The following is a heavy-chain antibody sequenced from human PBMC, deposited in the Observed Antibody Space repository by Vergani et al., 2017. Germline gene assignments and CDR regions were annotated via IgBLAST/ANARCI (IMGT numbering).Heavy chain of an antibody. D-gene: IGHD3-3*01. Sequence: EVQLVQSGAEVKKPGESLKISCKGSGYSFTSYWIGWVRQMPGKGLEWMGIIYPGDSDTRYSPSFQGQVTISADKSISTAYLQWSSLKASDTAMYYRARHSVALLRQNHYYDYMDVWGKGTTVTVSS. J-gene: IGHJ6*03. CDR2: IYPGDSDT. CDR3: ARHSVALLRQNHYYDYMDV. V-gene: IGHV5-51*01. CDR1: GYSFTSYW.